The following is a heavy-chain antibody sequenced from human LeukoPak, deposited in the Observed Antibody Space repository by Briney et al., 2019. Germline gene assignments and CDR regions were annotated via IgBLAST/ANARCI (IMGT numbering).Heavy chain of an antibody. J-gene: IGHJ4*02. D-gene: IGHD2-15*01. CDR3: ARRLQRHFDY. CDR2: IDPSDSYT. CDR1: GCSFTSYW. V-gene: IGHV5-10-1*01. Sequence: GESLLISCKGSGCSFTSYWISWVRQLPGKGLEWMGRIDPSDSYTNYSPSFQGHVAISVDKSISTAYLQWSSLKASDTAMYYCARRLQRHFDYWGQGTLVTVSS.